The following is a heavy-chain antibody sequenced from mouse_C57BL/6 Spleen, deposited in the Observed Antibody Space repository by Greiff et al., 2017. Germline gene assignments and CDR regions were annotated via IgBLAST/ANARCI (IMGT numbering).Heavy chain of an antibody. CDR1: GFTFSNYW. CDR2: IRLKSDNYAT. D-gene: IGHD2-1*01. J-gene: IGHJ3*01. Sequence: EVQLVESGGGLVQPGGSMKLSCVASGFTFSNYWMNWVRQSPEKGLEWVAQIRLKSDNYATHYAESVKGRFTISRDDSKSSVYLQMNNLRAEDTGIYYCTGHGNPGAWFAYWGQGTLVTVSA. CDR3: TGHGNPGAWFAY. V-gene: IGHV6-3*01.